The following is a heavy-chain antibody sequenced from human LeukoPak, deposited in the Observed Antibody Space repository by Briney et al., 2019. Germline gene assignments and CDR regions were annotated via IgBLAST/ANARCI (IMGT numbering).Heavy chain of an antibody. J-gene: IGHJ5*02. CDR1: GYTFTGYY. CDR3: ARKCVVVVPGRGVYNWFEP. Sequence: GASVKVSCKASGYTFTGYYMHWVRQAPGQGLDWMGWINPNSGGTNYAQKFQGRVTMTRGTSISTAYMELSRLRSDDTAVYYCARKCVVVVPGRGVYNWFEPWGQGTLVTVSS. CDR2: INPNSGGT. V-gene: IGHV1-2*02. D-gene: IGHD2-2*01.